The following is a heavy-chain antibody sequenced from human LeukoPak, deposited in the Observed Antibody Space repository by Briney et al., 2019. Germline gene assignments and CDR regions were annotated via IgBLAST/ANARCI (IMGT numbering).Heavy chain of an antibody. CDR1: GGSISSYY. CDR3: AREIGDYYDSSGYRTYYFDY. Sequence: SETLSLTCTVSGGSISSYYWSWIRQPAGKGLEWIGRIYTSGSTNYNPSLKSRVTMSVDTSKNQISLRLSSVTAADTAVYYCAREIGDYYDSSGYRTYYFDYWGQGTLVTVSS. CDR2: IYTSGST. J-gene: IGHJ4*02. D-gene: IGHD3-22*01. V-gene: IGHV4-4*07.